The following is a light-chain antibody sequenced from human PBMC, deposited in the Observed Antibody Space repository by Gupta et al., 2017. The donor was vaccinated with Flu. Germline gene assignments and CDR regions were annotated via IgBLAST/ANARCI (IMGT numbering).Light chain of an antibody. V-gene: IGKV3-15*01. CDR2: GAS. CDR1: QSVTSN. J-gene: IGKJ4*01. CDR3: QQYNNWPIT. Sequence: PATLSVSPGERATLSCRASQSVTSNLAWYQQKPGQGPRLLIYGASTRATNIPARFSGSGSETEFTLTISSLQSEDFAVYCCQQYNNWPITFGGGTKVEIK.